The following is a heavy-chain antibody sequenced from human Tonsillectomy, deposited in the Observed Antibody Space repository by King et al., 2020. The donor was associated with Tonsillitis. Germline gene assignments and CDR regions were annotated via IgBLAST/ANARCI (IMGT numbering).Heavy chain of an antibody. V-gene: IGHV3-30*03. Sequence: VQLVESGGGVVQPGRSLRLSCAASGFTFSSFGMYWVRQAPGKGLEWVAVISYDGSNKYYVDSVKGRFTISRDNYKNTLYLQMNSLRAEDTAVYYCATLLFGAGDAYYCGQGTLVTVSS. J-gene: IGHJ4*02. CDR3: ATLLFGAGDAYY. CDR2: ISYDGSNK. CDR1: GFTFSSFG. D-gene: IGHD3-10*01.